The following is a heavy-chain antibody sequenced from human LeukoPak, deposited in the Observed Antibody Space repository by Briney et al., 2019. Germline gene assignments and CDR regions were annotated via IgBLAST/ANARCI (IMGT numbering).Heavy chain of an antibody. CDR1: GFTFSSYA. D-gene: IGHD2-21*01. J-gene: IGHJ4*02. CDR2: ISYDGSNK. CDR3: AKGPLFD. Sequence: GALRLSCAAFGFTFSSYAMHWVRQAPGKGLEWVAVISYDGSNKYYADSVKGRFTISRDNSKNTLYLQMNSLRAEDTAVYYCAKGPLFDWGQGTLVTVSS. V-gene: IGHV3-30-3*01.